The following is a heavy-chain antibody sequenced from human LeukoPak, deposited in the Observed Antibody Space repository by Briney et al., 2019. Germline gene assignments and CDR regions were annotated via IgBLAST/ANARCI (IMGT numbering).Heavy chain of an antibody. CDR3: ARGPDYYDSSGYFVDFDY. CDR2: IRYDGSNK. CDR1: GFTFSSYG. J-gene: IGHJ4*02. D-gene: IGHD3-22*01. V-gene: IGHV3-33*08. Sequence: GRSLRLSCAASGFTFSSYGMHWVRQAPGKGLEWVAVIRYDGSNKYYADSVKGRFTISRDNSKNTLYLQMNSLRAEDTAVYYCARGPDYYDSSGYFVDFDYWGQGTLVTVSS.